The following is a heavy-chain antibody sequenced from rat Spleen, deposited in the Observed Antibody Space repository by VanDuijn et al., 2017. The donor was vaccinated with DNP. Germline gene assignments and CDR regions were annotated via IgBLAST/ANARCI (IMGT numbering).Heavy chain of an antibody. Sequence: EVKLVESGGGLVQPGRSLQLSCAASGFNFNNYWMGWVRQAPGKGLEWIGEINKDSRTIKYAPSLKDKFTISRDNAQNTLYLQMNKLGSEDTAVYYCVREDKGVDAWGQGTSVTVSS. CDR2: INKDSRTI. J-gene: IGHJ4*01. D-gene: IGHD2-2*01. CDR3: VREDKGVDA. CDR1: GFNFNNYW. V-gene: IGHV4-2*01.